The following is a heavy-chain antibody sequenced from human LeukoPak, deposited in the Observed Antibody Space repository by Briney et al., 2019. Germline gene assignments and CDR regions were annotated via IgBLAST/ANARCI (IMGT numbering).Heavy chain of an antibody. CDR2: IYPADSDT. CDR1: GSPFTSYW. CDR3: ARHSVEVWADY. J-gene: IGHJ4*02. V-gene: IGHV5-51*01. Sequence: GAHLKTSAKGSGSPFTSYWTGWGRQLPGKGLEWMGIIYPADSDTRYSPTFHSQVTISADKSISTAYLQWSSLKASDTAMYYCARHSVEVWADYWGQGTLVTVSS. D-gene: IGHD5-24*01.